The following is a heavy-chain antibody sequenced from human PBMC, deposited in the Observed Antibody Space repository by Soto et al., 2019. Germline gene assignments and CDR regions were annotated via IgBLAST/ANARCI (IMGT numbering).Heavy chain of an antibody. D-gene: IGHD2-15*01. V-gene: IGHV3-11*05. CDR3: AKGSSYYYYYGVDV. CDR1: GFIFGDFY. Sequence: PGGSLRLSCAASGFIFGDFYMTWIRQAPGKGLEWVSEISTSSSYTNYADSVKGRFTVSRENANNTLYLEMNSLRAEDTALYYCAKGSSYYYYYGVDVWGQGTTVTVSS. J-gene: IGHJ6*02. CDR2: ISTSSSYT.